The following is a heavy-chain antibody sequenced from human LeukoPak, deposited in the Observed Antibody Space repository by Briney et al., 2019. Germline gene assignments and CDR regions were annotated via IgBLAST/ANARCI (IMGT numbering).Heavy chain of an antibody. Sequence: GGSLRLSCAASGFTFSSYAMSWVRQAPGKGLEWVAAISGSGGSTYYADSVKGRFTISRDNSKNTLYLQMNSLRAEDTAVYYCAKTPDSSGYYYYFDYWGQGTLVTVSS. CDR3: AKTPDSSGYYYYFDY. CDR2: ISGSGGST. CDR1: GFTFSSYA. V-gene: IGHV3-23*01. J-gene: IGHJ4*02. D-gene: IGHD3-22*01.